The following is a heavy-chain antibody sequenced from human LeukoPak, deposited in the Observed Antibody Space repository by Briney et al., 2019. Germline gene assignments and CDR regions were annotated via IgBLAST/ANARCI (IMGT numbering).Heavy chain of an antibody. CDR1: GFTFSSYA. D-gene: IGHD3-3*01. V-gene: IGHV3-23*01. CDR2: ISGSGGNT. J-gene: IGHJ4*02. Sequence: GGSLGLSCATSGFTFSSYAMNWVRQAPGKGLEWVSAISGSGGNTYYADSVKGRFTISRDNSKNTLYLQMNSLRAEDTAVYYCARSDYDFWSGYIYWGQGTLVTVSS. CDR3: ARSDYDFWSGYIY.